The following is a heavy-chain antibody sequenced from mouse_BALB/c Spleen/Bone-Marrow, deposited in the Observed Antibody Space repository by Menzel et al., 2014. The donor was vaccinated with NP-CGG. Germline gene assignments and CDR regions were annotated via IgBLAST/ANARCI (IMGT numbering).Heavy chain of an antibody. CDR2: IYYSGTI. Sequence: EVQGVESGPGLVKPSQTVSLTCTVTGISITTGNYRWSWIRQFPGNKLEWIGYIYYSGTITYNPSLTSRTTITRDTSKNQFFLEMNSLTAEDTATYYCARGAMITTWYFDYWGQGTTLTVSS. V-gene: IGHV3-5*02. D-gene: IGHD2-4*01. CDR3: ARGAMITTWYFDY. CDR1: GISITTGNYR. J-gene: IGHJ2*01.